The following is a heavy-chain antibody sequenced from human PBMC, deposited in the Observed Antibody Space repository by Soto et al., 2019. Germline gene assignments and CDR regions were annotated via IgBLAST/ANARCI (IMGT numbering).Heavy chain of an antibody. V-gene: IGHV3-73*01. Sequence: GGSLRLSCAASGFTFSGSAIHWVRQASGKGLEWVGRIRSKANNYATAFAESVKGRFTIYRDDSKNTAYLQMNSLKTEDTAVYYCTRLAYGDYGSDYWGQGT. D-gene: IGHD4-17*01. CDR1: GFTFSGSA. CDR3: TRLAYGDYGSDY. J-gene: IGHJ4*02. CDR2: IRSKANNYAT.